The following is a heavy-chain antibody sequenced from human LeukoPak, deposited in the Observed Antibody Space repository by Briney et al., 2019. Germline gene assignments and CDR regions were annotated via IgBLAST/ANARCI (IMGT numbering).Heavy chain of an antibody. Sequence: ASVKVSCKASGYTFTSYYMHWVRQAPGEGLEWMGIINPTGGSTSYAQKFQGRVTITRNTSISTAYMELSSLRSEDTAVYYCARGSRVDWNYVWYYYYYMDVWGKGTTVTVSS. J-gene: IGHJ6*03. D-gene: IGHD1-7*01. CDR1: GYTFTSYY. CDR3: ARGSRVDWNYVWYYYYYMDV. V-gene: IGHV1-46*01. CDR2: INPTGGST.